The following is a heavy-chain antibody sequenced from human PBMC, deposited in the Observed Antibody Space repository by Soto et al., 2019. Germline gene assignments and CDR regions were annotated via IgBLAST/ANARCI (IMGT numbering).Heavy chain of an antibody. Sequence: GGSLRLSCAASGFTFSSYAMSWVRQAPGKGLEWVSAISGSGGSTYYADSVKGRFTISRDNSKNTRYLQMNSLRAEDTAVYYCAKVPEYYYDSSGYYYGTFDPWGQGTLVTVSS. CDR3: AKVPEYYYDSSGYYYGTFDP. CDR1: GFTFSSYA. J-gene: IGHJ5*02. V-gene: IGHV3-23*01. CDR2: ISGSGGST. D-gene: IGHD3-22*01.